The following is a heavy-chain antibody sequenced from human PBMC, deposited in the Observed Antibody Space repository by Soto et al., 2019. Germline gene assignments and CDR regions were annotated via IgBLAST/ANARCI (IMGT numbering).Heavy chain of an antibody. CDR1: GYSFTTYG. J-gene: IGHJ4*02. CDR2: INVYTGDT. D-gene: IGHD3-9*01. V-gene: IGHV1-18*01. CDR3: ARKGALSVYSQYYLDY. Sequence: QVHLVQSGAEVRKPGASVKVSCKASGYSFTTYGFSWVRQAPGQGLEWMGWINVYTGDTIYTQKLQGRGTMTTDTSTNTADMELRSLTSDDTAVYYCARKGALSVYSQYYLDYWGQGTLVTVSS.